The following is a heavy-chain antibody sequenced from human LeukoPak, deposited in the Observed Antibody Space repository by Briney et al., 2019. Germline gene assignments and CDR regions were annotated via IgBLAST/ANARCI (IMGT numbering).Heavy chain of an antibody. CDR3: ARGLRGYSYGYLTSFDY. V-gene: IGHV1-8*01. Sequence: ASVKVSCKASGYTFTSYDINWVRQAAGQGLEWIGWMNPDSANTVYAQKFQGRVTMTGNTSISTAYMELSSLRSEDTAVYYCARGLRGYSYGYLTSFDYWGQGTLVTVSS. CDR2: MNPDSANT. D-gene: IGHD5-18*01. J-gene: IGHJ4*01. CDR1: GYTFTSYD.